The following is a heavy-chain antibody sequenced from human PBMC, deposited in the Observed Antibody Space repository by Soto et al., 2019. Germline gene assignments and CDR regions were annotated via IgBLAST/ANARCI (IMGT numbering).Heavy chain of an antibody. J-gene: IGHJ6*02. D-gene: IGHD3-3*01. Sequence: PGGSLSLSCKASGFSFSTYSMNWVRQAPGKGLEWISYISMDSETIQYADSVKGRFTISRDDATNSLYLQMNSLRDEGTAIYYCARLYYDYVWGQGTTVTVSS. CDR2: ISMDSETI. CDR1: GFSFSTYS. V-gene: IGHV3-48*02. CDR3: ARLYYDYV.